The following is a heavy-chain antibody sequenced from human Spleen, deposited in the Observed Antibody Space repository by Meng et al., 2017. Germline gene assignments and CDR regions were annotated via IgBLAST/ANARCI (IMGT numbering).Heavy chain of an antibody. V-gene: IGHV4-39*07. CDR2: IYYSGIT. J-gene: IGHJ5*02. CDR1: GDSISTSYY. Sequence: QPLLRKSRPGLVTPSAPLSLTCTVSGDSISTSYYWAWIRQPPGKGLEWIANIYYSGITYYNPSLKSRVTISVDTSKNQFSLKVSSVTAADTAVYYCARAGGWFDPWGQGSLVTVSS. CDR3: ARAGGWFDP. D-gene: IGHD1-26*01.